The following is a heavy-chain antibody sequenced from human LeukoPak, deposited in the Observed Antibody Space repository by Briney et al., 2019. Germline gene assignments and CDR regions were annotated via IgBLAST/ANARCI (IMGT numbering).Heavy chain of an antibody. CDR3: AKVGHSSSLDY. D-gene: IGHD6-13*01. CDR1: GFTFSSYA. Sequence: GGSLRLSRAASGFTFSSYAMSWVRPAPGKGLEWVSAISGSGGSTYYADSVKGRFTISRDNSKNTLYLQMNSLRAEDTAVYYCAKVGHSSSLDYWGQGTLVTVSS. J-gene: IGHJ4*02. V-gene: IGHV3-23*01. CDR2: ISGSGGST.